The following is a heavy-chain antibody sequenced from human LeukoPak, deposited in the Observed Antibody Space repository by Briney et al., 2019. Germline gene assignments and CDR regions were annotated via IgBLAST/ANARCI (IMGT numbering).Heavy chain of an antibody. Sequence: PSETLSLTRAVYGGSFSGYYWSWIRQPPGKGLEWIGEITHSGSTNYNPSLKSRVTISVDTSKNQFSLKLSSVTAADTAVYYCARGSQSLGYCSGGSCRAKIFDYWGQGTLVTVSS. CDR3: ARGSQSLGYCSGGSCRAKIFDY. J-gene: IGHJ4*02. CDR2: ITHSGST. V-gene: IGHV4-34*01. D-gene: IGHD2-15*01. CDR1: GGSFSGYY.